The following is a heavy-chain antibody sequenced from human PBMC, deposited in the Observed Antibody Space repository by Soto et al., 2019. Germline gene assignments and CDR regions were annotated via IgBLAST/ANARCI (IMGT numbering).Heavy chain of an antibody. Sequence: ASVKVSCKASGYTFTSYGISWVRQAPGQGLEWMGGIIPNNGKTNYAQKFQGRVTITADESTSTAYMELSSLRSEDTAVYYCARSTYYYDSSGYFTTAEYFQHWGQGTLVTVSS. J-gene: IGHJ1*01. CDR3: ARSTYYYDSSGYFTTAEYFQH. CDR1: GYTFTSYG. V-gene: IGHV1-69*13. D-gene: IGHD3-22*01. CDR2: IIPNNGKT.